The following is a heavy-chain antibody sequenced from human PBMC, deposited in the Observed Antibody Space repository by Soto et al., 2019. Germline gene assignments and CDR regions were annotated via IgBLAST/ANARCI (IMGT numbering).Heavy chain of an antibody. CDR2: ISSSSSTI. V-gene: IGHV3-48*01. Sequence: GGSLRLSCAASGFTFSSYSMNWVHQAPGKGLEWVSYISSSSSTIYYADSVKGRFTISRDNAKNSLYLQMNSLRAEDTAVYYCARVRDSLYYYYYMDVWGKGTTVTVSS. J-gene: IGHJ6*03. CDR3: ARVRDSLYYYYYMDV. D-gene: IGHD2-21*02. CDR1: GFTFSSYS.